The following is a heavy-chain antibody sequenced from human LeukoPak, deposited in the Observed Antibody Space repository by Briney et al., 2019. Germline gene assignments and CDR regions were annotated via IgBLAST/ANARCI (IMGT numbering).Heavy chain of an antibody. D-gene: IGHD6-13*01. Sequence: KPGESLKISCKGSGYSFSSYWIGWVRQMPGKGLEWMGIIYPGDSDTRYSPSFQGQGPISADKSISNAYLQWSSLKASDTAMYYCARRGWTAAAASYYFDYWGQGTLVTVSS. CDR1: GYSFSSYW. J-gene: IGHJ4*02. CDR3: ARRGWTAAAASYYFDY. V-gene: IGHV5-51*03. CDR2: IYPGDSDT.